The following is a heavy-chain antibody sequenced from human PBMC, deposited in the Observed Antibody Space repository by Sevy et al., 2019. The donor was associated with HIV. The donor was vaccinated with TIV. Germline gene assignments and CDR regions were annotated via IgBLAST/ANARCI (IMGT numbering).Heavy chain of an antibody. D-gene: IGHD3-22*01. CDR3: ARPALNYYDSNGYGVNL. J-gene: IGHJ3*01. Sequence: GGSLILSCKGSGYTFNTYWIAWVRQMPGKGLEWMGIIYPDDSDTRYSPSFQGHVTISADKSTDTAYLQWSSLKASDTAMYYCARPALNYYDSNGYGVNLWGQGTMVTVSS. CDR1: GYTFNTYW. CDR2: IYPDDSDT. V-gene: IGHV5-51*01.